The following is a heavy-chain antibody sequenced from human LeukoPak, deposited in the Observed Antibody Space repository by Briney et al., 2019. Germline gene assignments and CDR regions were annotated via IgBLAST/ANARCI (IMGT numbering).Heavy chain of an antibody. V-gene: IGHV3-23*01. Sequence: PGGSLRLSCVVSGIKLSNYGMSWVRQAPGKGLEWVSGIREAGGGTKYADSVKGRFTISRDNSKNTLYLQMNSLRAEDTAVYFCAKRGVVIRVILVGFHKEANYFDSWGQGALVTVSS. D-gene: IGHD3-22*01. CDR2: IREAGGGT. CDR1: GIKLSNYG. J-gene: IGHJ4*02. CDR3: AKRGVVIRVILVGFHKEANYFDS.